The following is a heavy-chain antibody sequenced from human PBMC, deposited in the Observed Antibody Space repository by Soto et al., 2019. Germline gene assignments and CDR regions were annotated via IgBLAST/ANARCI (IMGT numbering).Heavy chain of an antibody. Sequence: SVKVSCKASGGTFSRYAISWGRQAPGQGLEWMGGIIPIFGTANYAQKFQGRVTITADESTSTAYMELSSLRSEDTAVYYCAREGDTAMVTFDYWGQGTLVTVSS. D-gene: IGHD5-18*01. V-gene: IGHV1-69*13. CDR2: IIPIFGTA. CDR1: GGTFSRYA. CDR3: AREGDTAMVTFDY. J-gene: IGHJ4*02.